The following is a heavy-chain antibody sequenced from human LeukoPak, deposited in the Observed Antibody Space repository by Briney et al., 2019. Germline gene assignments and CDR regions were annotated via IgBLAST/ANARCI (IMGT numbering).Heavy chain of an antibody. D-gene: IGHD3-16*01. Sequence: WHSLSLARTLSAPSISIGGSYWGWIRQQPGKGLEWIGYSYCSGGTYYTPSLKSRVTISVDTPKNQFSLKLSPATPADTAVYYCARGLRRDTWFDPWGQGTLVTVSS. V-gene: IGHV4-31*03. J-gene: IGHJ5*02. CDR3: ARGLRRDTWFDP. CDR2: SYCSGGT. CDR1: APSISIGGSY.